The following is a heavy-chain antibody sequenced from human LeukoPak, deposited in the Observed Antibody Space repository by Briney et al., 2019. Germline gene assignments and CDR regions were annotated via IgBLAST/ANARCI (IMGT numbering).Heavy chain of an antibody. Sequence: ASVRDSCKASGHTFTGYYMHWVRQAPGQGLEWMGWINANSGGTNYAQKFQGRVTMTRDTSISTAYMELSRLRSDDRAVYYCASKWVTYYYNSSYYHYPTDVFDIWGQGTMVTVSS. CDR3: ASKWVTYYYNSSYYHYPTDVFDI. CDR2: INANSGGT. J-gene: IGHJ3*02. CDR1: GHTFTGYY. V-gene: IGHV1-2*02. D-gene: IGHD3-22*01.